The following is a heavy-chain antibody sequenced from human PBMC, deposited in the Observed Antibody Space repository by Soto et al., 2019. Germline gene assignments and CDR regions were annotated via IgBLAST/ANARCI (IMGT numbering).Heavy chain of an antibody. CDR1: GYTFTSYY. CDR2: INPSGGST. V-gene: IGHV1-46*01. Sequence: GASVKVSCKASGYTFTSYYMHWVRQAPGQGLEWMGIINPSGGSTSYAQKFQGRVTMTRDTSTSTVYMELSSLRAEDTAVYYCARNVFPYCTSSFCYDQYFYYMDVWGKGTTVTVSS. J-gene: IGHJ6*03. D-gene: IGHD2-2*01. CDR3: ARNVFPYCTSSFCYDQYFYYMDV.